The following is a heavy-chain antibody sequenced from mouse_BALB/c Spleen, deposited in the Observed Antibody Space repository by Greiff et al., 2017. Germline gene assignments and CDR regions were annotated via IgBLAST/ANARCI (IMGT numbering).Heavy chain of an antibody. D-gene: IGHD2-4*01. J-gene: IGHJ3*01. CDR2: ILPGSGST. Sequence: QVQLQQSGAELMTPGASVKISCKATGYTFSSYWIEWVMQRPGHGLEWIGEILPGSGSTNYNEKFKGKATFTADTSSNTAYMRHSSLTSEDSAVYYCAREKTTMIRRGFAYWGQGTLVTVSA. V-gene: IGHV1-9*01. CDR3: AREKTTMIRRGFAY. CDR1: GYTFSSYW.